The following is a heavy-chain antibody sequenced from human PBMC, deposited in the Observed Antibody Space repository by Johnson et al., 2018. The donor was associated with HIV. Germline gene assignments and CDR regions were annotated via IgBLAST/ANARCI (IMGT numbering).Heavy chain of an antibody. J-gene: IGHJ3*02. V-gene: IGHV3-33*08. CDR1: GFSFSSYG. Sequence: QVQLVESGGGVVQPGRSLRLSCAASGFSFSSYGMHWVRQAPGKGLEWVAFIRYDGSNKYYADSVKGRFTISRDNSKNTLYLQMNSLRAEDTAVYYCAREGDDLDAFDIWGQGTMVTVSS. CDR3: AREGDDLDAFDI. CDR2: IRYDGSNK.